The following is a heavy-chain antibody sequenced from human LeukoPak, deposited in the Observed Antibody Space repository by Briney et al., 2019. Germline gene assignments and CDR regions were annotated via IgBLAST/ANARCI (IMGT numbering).Heavy chain of an antibody. CDR1: GYTFTGYY. D-gene: IGHD3-9*01. Sequence: GASVKVSCKASGYTFTGYYMHWVRQAPGQGLEWMGWINPNSGGTNYAQKFQGRVTMTRDTSISTAYMELSRLRSDDTAVYYCATVRYFDWLLSGFDYWGQGTLVTVSS. CDR3: ATVRYFDWLLSGFDY. J-gene: IGHJ4*02. V-gene: IGHV1-2*02. CDR2: INPNSGGT.